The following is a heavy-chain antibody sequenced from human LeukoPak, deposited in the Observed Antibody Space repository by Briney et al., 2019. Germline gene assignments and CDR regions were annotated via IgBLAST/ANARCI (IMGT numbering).Heavy chain of an antibody. J-gene: IGHJ3*02. V-gene: IGHV4-59*08. Sequence: SETLSLTCTVSGVSISSYYWSWLRPPPGKGLGWLVYIYYGGRNNYQSSLKSRVTISVGTSKNQLSLKLSSMTAADTAVYYCARHITCGEPTPDAFDIWGQGTMVTVSS. CDR1: GVSISSYY. CDR3: ARHITCGEPTPDAFDI. CDR2: IYYGGRN. D-gene: IGHD3-10*01.